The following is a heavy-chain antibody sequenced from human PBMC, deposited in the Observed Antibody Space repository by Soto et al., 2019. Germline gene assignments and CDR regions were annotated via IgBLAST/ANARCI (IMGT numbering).Heavy chain of an antibody. CDR3: ASHKVYGDYHFDY. V-gene: IGHV4-59*08. D-gene: IGHD4-17*01. CDR1: GGSISSSF. J-gene: IGHJ4*02. CDR2: IYSSGNT. Sequence: SETLSLTCTVSGGSISSSFWNWVRQPPGKGLEWIGYIYSSGNTNYNPSLKSRVTMSVDTSKNQFSLKLSPVTAADTAVYYCASHKVYGDYHFDYWGQGTLVTVS.